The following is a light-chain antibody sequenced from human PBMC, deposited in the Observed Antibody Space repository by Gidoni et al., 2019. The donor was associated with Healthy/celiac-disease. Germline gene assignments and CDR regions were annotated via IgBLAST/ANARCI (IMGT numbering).Light chain of an antibody. CDR1: SGHGRYA. Sequence: QLVLTQSPSASAPLGASVKLTCTLSSGHGRYAIAWHQQPPEKGPRYLMKLNSDGSHSKGDGIPDRFSGSSSGAERYLTISSLQSEDEADYYCQTWGTGTLYVFGTGTKVTVL. CDR3: QTWGTGTLYV. CDR2: LNSDGSH. J-gene: IGLJ1*01. V-gene: IGLV4-69*01.